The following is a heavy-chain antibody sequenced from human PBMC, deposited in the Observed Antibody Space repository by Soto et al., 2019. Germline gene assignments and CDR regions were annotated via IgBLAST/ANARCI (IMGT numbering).Heavy chain of an antibody. V-gene: IGHV3-48*02. CDR2: INGASTTT. D-gene: IGHD3-16*01. CDR3: ARYLAH. J-gene: IGHJ4*02. CDR1: GFPFSSYA. Sequence: DVQLVGSGGGLVQPGGSLRLSCVASGFPFSSYAMHWVRQAPGKGLEWMSYINGASTTTFYADSVKGRFTVSRDNAKNSVYLQMSSLRHEDPYFYYCARYLAHWGQGMLVTVSS.